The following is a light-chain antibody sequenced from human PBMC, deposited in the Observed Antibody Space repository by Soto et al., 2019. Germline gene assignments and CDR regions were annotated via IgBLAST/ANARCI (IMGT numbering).Light chain of an antibody. Sequence: DIQMTQSPSSLSASVGDRVTITCRASQSISSYLNWYQQKPGKAPKLLIYAASSLQSGVPSRFSGSGSGTDFTLTISSPQPEDFAAYYCQHYNNWPLTFGGGTKVDIK. CDR1: QSISSY. V-gene: IGKV1-39*01. CDR3: QHYNNWPLT. J-gene: IGKJ4*01. CDR2: AAS.